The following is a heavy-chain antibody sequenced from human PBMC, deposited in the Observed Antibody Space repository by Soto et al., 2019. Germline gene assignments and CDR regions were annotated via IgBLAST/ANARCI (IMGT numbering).Heavy chain of an antibody. Sequence: SETLSLTCTVSGGSISSYYWSWIRQPPGKGLEWIGYIYYSGSTNYNPSLKSRVTISVDTSKNQFSLKLSSVTAADTAVYYCARGITGNPYYFDYWGQGTLVTVSS. CDR3: ARGITGNPYYFDY. CDR2: IYYSGST. D-gene: IGHD1-20*01. CDR1: GGSISSYY. V-gene: IGHV4-59*01. J-gene: IGHJ4*02.